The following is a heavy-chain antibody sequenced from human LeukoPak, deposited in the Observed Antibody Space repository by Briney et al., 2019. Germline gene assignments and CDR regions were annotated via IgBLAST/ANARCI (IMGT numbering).Heavy chain of an antibody. CDR1: GGSISSGDYY. Sequence: SQTLSLTCTVSGGSISSGDYYWSWIRQPPGKGLEWIGYIYYSGSTNYNPSLKSRVTISVDTSKNQFSLKLSSVTAADTAVYYCARVGGGWLQLHYYFDYWGQGTLVTVSS. D-gene: IGHD5-24*01. J-gene: IGHJ4*02. CDR2: IYYSGST. V-gene: IGHV4-61*08. CDR3: ARVGGGWLQLHYYFDY.